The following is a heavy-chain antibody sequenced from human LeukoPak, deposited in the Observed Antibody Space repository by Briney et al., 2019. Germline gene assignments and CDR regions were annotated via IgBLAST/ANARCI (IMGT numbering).Heavy chain of an antibody. CDR2: TWYDGSNK. CDR3: AKDRTVGASYWYFDL. CDR1: GFAFSSYG. Sequence: GGSLRLSCAASGFAFSSYGMHWVRQAPGKGLEWVAATWYDGSNKYYADSVKGRFTISRDNSKNTLFLQMNSLRAEDTAIYYCAKDRTVGASYWYFDLWGRGTLVTVSS. J-gene: IGHJ2*01. V-gene: IGHV3-33*06. D-gene: IGHD1-26*01.